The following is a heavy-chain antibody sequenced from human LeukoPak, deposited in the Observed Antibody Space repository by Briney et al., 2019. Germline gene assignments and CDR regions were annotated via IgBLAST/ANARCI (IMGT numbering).Heavy chain of an antibody. CDR3: AKDTGYSSSWYLDY. CDR2: ISWNSGSI. D-gene: IGHD6-13*01. Sequence: GGSLRLSCAASGFTFDDYAMHWVRQAPGKGLEWVSGISWNSGSIGYADSVKGRFTISRDNAKNSLYLQMNSLRAEDTALYYCAKDTGYSSSWYLDYWGQGTLVTVSS. V-gene: IGHV3-9*01. J-gene: IGHJ4*02. CDR1: GFTFDDYA.